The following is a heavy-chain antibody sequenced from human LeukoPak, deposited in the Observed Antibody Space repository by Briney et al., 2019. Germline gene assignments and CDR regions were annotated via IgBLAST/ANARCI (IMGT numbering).Heavy chain of an antibody. J-gene: IGHJ5*02. Sequence: TSETLSLTCTVSGGSISSYYWSWIRQLPGKGLEWIGYIYYSGSTNYNPSLKSRVTISVDTSKNQFSLKLSSVTAADTAVYYCTSHRSGSARFDPWGQGTLVTVSS. CDR1: GGSISSYY. CDR2: IYYSGST. V-gene: IGHV4-59*08. CDR3: TSHRSGSARFDP.